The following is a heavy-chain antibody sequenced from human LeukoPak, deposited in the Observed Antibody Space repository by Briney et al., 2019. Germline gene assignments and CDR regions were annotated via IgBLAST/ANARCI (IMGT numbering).Heavy chain of an antibody. CDR1: GGSISSYY. Sequence: SETLSLTCTVSGGSISSYYWSWLRQPPGKGLEWIGYIYYSGSTNYNPSLKSRVTISVDTSKNQFSLKLSSVTAADTAVYYCAKDGSGDHDAFDIWGQGTMVTVSS. CDR3: AKDGSGDHDAFDI. V-gene: IGHV4-59*01. J-gene: IGHJ3*02. CDR2: IYYSGST.